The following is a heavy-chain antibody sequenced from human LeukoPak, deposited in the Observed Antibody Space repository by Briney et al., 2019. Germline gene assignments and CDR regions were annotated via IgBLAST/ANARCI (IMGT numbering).Heavy chain of an antibody. Sequence: GGSLRLSCAASGFTFSSYGMHWVRQAPGKGLEWVAVISYDGSNKYYADSVKGRFTISRDNSKNTLYLQMNSLRAEDTAVYYCARGRQQLVLSYYFDYWGQGTLVTVSS. CDR3: ARGRQQLVLSYYFDY. D-gene: IGHD6-13*01. V-gene: IGHV3-30*03. CDR2: ISYDGSNK. J-gene: IGHJ4*02. CDR1: GFTFSSYG.